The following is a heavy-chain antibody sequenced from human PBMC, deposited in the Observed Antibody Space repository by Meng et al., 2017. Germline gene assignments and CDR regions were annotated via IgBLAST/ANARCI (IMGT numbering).Heavy chain of an antibody. V-gene: IGHV7-4-1*02. Sequence: QARLGLARSELKTPLASVMVSCKASGYLFSSNAMNRVRQTPGQGLGWLRWINTNTGNPTYAQGFTGRFVFSLNHSVSTAYLQISSLKAEDTAVYYCARRYFDLWGRGTLVTVSS. CDR1: GYLFSSNA. CDR2: INTNTGNP. CDR3: ARRYFDL. J-gene: IGHJ2*01.